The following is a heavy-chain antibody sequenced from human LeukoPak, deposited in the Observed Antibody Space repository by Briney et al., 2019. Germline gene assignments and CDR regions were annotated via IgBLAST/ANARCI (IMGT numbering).Heavy chain of an antibody. D-gene: IGHD4-17*01. CDR3: AKDLGDYGDYEFDY. J-gene: IGHJ4*02. CDR2: IKKDGTEK. Sequence: GGSLRLSCAASGFTFSSYWMSWVRQAPGKGLEWVANIKKDGTEKKYVDSVKGRFTISRDNSKNTLYLQMNSLRAEDTAVYYCAKDLGDYGDYEFDYWGQGTLATVSS. CDR1: GFTFSSYW. V-gene: IGHV3-7*01.